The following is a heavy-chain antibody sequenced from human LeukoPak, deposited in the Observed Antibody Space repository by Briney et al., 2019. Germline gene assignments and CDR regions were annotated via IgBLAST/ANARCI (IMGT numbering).Heavy chain of an antibody. J-gene: IGHJ4*02. Sequence: PSETLSLTCTVSGGSISSDYWSWIRQPPGKGLEWIGYIYYSGSTNYNPSLKSRVTISLDRSKKQFSLKLTSVTAADTAVYYCARDDSSSSYWGQGTLVTISS. CDR2: IYYSGST. CDR1: GGSISSDY. V-gene: IGHV4-59*01. D-gene: IGHD6-6*01. CDR3: ARDDSSSSY.